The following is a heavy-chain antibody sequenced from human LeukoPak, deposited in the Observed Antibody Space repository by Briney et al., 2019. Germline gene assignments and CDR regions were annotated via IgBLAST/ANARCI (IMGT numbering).Heavy chain of an antibody. CDR3: ARFYYDYVWGSYHGNWFDP. V-gene: IGHV4-39*07. D-gene: IGHD3-16*02. CDR1: GGSISSSSYY. CDR2: IYYSGST. J-gene: IGHJ5*02. Sequence: SETLSLTCTVSGGSISSSSYYWGWIRQPPGKGLEWIGSIYYSGSTYYNPSLKSRVTISVDTSKNQFSVKLSSVTAADTAVYYCARFYYDYVWGSYHGNWFDPWGQGTLVTVSS.